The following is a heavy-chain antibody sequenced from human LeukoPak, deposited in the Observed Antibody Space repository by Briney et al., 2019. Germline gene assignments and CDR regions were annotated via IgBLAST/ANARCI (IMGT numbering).Heavy chain of an antibody. Sequence: PSETLSLTCTVSGGSISSSSYYWGWIRQPPGKGLEWIGSIYYSGSTYYNPSLKSRVTISVDTSKNQFSLKLSSVTAADTAVYYCASLYSSSSGGGDYFDYWGQGTLVTVSS. V-gene: IGHV4-39*07. D-gene: IGHD6-6*01. CDR2: IYYSGST. CDR1: GGSISSSSYY. J-gene: IGHJ4*02. CDR3: ASLYSSSSGGGDYFDY.